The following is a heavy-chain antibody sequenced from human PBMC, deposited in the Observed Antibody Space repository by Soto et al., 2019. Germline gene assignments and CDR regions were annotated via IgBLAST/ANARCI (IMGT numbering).Heavy chain of an antibody. V-gene: IGHV3-21*01. CDR1: GFTLTTYT. CDR2: INGRGNYK. J-gene: IGHJ4*02. Sequence: PGGSLRLSCVASGFTLTTYTMNWVRQAPGMGLEWVSSINGRGNYKYYTDSVEGRFTISRDNAKNSLYLHMNSLGAEDTAVYYWAREDGVVGATSAFDYWGQGTLVTVSS. D-gene: IGHD1-26*01. CDR3: AREDGVVGATSAFDY.